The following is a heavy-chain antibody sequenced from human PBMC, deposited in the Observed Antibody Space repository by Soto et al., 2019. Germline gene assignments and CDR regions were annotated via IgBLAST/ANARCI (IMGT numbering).Heavy chain of an antibody. D-gene: IGHD3-22*01. Sequence: PSETLSLTCAVYGGSFSGYYWSWIRQPPGKGLEWIGEINHSGSTNYNPSLKSRVTISVDTSKNQFSLKLSSVTAADTAVYYCARIGRYDSSGYYIHHIDYWGQGTLVTVSS. V-gene: IGHV4-34*01. J-gene: IGHJ4*02. CDR1: GGSFSGYY. CDR3: ARIGRYDSSGYYIHHIDY. CDR2: INHSGST.